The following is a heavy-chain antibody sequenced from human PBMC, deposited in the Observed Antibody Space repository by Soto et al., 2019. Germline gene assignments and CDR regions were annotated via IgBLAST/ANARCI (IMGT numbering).Heavy chain of an antibody. CDR3: ARGPDHSKVGY. Sequence: SETLSLTCSVSDGSVTGYCWSWIRQPPGKGLEWIGCIDYNGRAHYNPSLTSRVTMSSDTSNNHFSLKLSSVTTTDTAVYYCARGPDHSKVGYWGQGTLVTVSS. CDR2: IDYNGRA. J-gene: IGHJ4*02. V-gene: IGHV4-59*02. CDR1: DGSVTGYC. D-gene: IGHD4-4*01.